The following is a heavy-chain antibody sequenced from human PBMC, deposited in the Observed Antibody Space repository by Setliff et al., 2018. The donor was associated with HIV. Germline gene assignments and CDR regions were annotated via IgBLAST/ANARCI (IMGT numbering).Heavy chain of an antibody. J-gene: IGHJ4*02. Sequence: ASVKVSCKASGYTFTNYDINWVRQAPGQGLEWMGWMNPNSANTGYAPNVQGRVTMTSDTSIGTAYMELSSLRSDDTAVYYCARGNYYSNHDYWGQGTLVTVSS. V-gene: IGHV1-8*02. D-gene: IGHD4-4*01. CDR2: MNPNSANT. CDR3: ARGNYYSNHDY. CDR1: GYTFTNYD.